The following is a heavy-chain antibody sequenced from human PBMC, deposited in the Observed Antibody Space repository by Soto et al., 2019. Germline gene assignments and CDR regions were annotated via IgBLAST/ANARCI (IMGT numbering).Heavy chain of an antibody. V-gene: IGHV2-5*02. J-gene: IGHJ4*02. CDR2: IYWDDDK. D-gene: IGHD4-17*01. CDR3: APSLNYGDHSKY. Sequence: QITLKESGPTLVKPTQTLTLTCTFSGFSLSSSGAGVAWIRQPPGKALEWLALIYWDDDKLYKPSLKSRLTIIKDTSKNQVVLTMTNLDPVDTATYYCAPSLNYGDHSKYWGQGTQVTVSS. CDR1: GFSLSSSGAG.